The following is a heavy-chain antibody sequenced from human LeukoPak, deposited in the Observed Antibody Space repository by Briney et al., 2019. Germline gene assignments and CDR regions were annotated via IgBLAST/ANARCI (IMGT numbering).Heavy chain of an antibody. Sequence: GGSLRLSCAASGFTVSSNYMSWVRQAPGKGLEWVSYIGSSSSTIHYADSVKGRFTISRDNAKNSLYLQMNSLRAEDTAVYYCASIDYWGQGTLVTVSS. CDR2: IGSSSSTI. CDR1: GFTVSSNY. V-gene: IGHV3-48*01. CDR3: ASIDY. J-gene: IGHJ4*02.